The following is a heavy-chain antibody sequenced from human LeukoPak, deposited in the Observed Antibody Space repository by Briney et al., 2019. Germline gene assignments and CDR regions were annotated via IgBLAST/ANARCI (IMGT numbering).Heavy chain of an antibody. CDR3: AKDLPLGYYDSSGYLDY. D-gene: IGHD3-22*01. CDR1: GVTFSSYG. Sequence: GGSLRLSCAASGVTFSSYGMHWVRQAPGKGLEWVAVISYDGSNKYYADSVKGRFTISRDNSKNTLYLQMNSLRAEDTAVYYCAKDLPLGYYDSSGYLDYWGQGTLVIVSS. V-gene: IGHV3-30*18. J-gene: IGHJ4*02. CDR2: ISYDGSNK.